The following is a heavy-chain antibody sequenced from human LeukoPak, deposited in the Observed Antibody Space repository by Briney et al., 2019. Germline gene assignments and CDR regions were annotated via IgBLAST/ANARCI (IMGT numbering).Heavy chain of an antibody. V-gene: IGHV1-18*01. CDR3: ARDRILYYYGSGPYYFDY. CDR2: ISAYNGNT. CDR1: GYTFTSYD. J-gene: IGHJ4*02. Sequence: ASVKVSCKASGYTFTSYDINWVRQAPGQGLEWMGWISAYNGNTNYAQKLQGRVTMTTDTSTSTAYMELRSLRSDDTAVYYCARDRILYYYGSGPYYFDYWGQGTLVTVSS. D-gene: IGHD3-10*01.